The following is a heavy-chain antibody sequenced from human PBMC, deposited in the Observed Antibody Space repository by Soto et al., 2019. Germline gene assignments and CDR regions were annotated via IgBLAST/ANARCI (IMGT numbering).Heavy chain of an antibody. CDR1: GFTFSSYI. CDR2: ISSSSSTI. J-gene: IGHJ6*01. V-gene: IGHV3-48*01. CDR3: ARAYYGSGSYYLSSVYGMDA. Sequence: GGSLRLSCAASGFTFSSYIMNCVRQAPGKGLEWVSYISSSSSTIYYADSVKGRFTISRDNAKNSLYLQMNSLRAEDTAVYYCARAYYGSGSYYLSSVYGMDAWGQGTTVTVSS. D-gene: IGHD3-10*01.